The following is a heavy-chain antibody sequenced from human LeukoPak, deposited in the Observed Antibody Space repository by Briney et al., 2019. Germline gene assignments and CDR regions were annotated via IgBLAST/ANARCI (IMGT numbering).Heavy chain of an antibody. CDR2: VNYRGAG. CDR3: ARETSLHIFDS. V-gene: IGHV4-34*01. CDR1: NASFGPYY. J-gene: IGHJ4*02. Sequence: SETLSLTCDVYNASFGPYYWSWLRKSPGKGLEYIGEVNYRGAGNYNPSLNSGASISIDTPKKQFSLRLSSVTAADTAMYYCARETSLHIFDSWGQGTLVTVSS. D-gene: IGHD2-21*01.